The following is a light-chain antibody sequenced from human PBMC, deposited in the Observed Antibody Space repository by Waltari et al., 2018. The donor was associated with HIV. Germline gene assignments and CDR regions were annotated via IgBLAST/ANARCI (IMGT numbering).Light chain of an antibody. CDR2: SNN. CDR3: AAWDDSRNGPWV. V-gene: IGLV1-44*01. Sequence: QSVLTQPPSASGTPGQRVTISCSGSSSNIGSNTVNWYQQLPGTAPKLLIYSNNQRPSGVPDRFSGSKSGTSASLAISGLQSEDEADYYCAAWDDSRNGPWVFGGGTKLTVL. CDR1: SSNIGSNT. J-gene: IGLJ3*02.